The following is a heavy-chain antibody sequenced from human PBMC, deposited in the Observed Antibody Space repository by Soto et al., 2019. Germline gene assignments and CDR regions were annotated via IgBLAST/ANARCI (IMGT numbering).Heavy chain of an antibody. D-gene: IGHD2-2*01. J-gene: IGHJ6*02. CDR1: GGTFSRYS. CDR3: AREDRDRETGLVPAAIDGMDV. V-gene: IGHV1-69*08. Sequence: QVQLVQSGAEVKKPGSSVKVSCKASGGTFSRYSITWVRQAPGHGLEWIGRIIPIFGIASYAQKFQGRVTMTADDSTSTAYMELSSRRSADTAVYYCAREDRDRETGLVPAAIDGMDVWGQGTTVTVSS. CDR2: IIPIFGIA.